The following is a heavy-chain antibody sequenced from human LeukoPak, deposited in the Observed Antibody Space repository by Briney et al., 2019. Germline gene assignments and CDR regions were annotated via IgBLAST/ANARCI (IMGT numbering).Heavy chain of an antibody. J-gene: IGHJ5*02. Sequence: SETLSLTCTVSGGSMSSISYYWGWIRQPPGKGLEWIGSMYYSGSTYYNPSLKSRVTISVDTSKNQFFLKLSSVTAADTAVYYCARHVTLTGIPLRQPNWFDPWGQGTLVTVSS. CDR1: GGSMSSISYY. CDR2: MYYSGST. V-gene: IGHV4-39*01. D-gene: IGHD6-13*01. CDR3: ARHVTLTGIPLRQPNWFDP.